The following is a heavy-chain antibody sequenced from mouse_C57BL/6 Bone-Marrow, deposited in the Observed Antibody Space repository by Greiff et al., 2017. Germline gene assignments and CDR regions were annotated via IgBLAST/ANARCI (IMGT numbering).Heavy chain of an antibody. Sequence: VKLVESGAELARPGASVKLSCKASGYTFTSYGISWVKQRTGQGLEWIGEIYPRSGNTYYNEKFKGKATLTADKSSSTAYMELRSLTSEDSAVYFCARPGSSSDYWGQGTTLTVSS. D-gene: IGHD1-1*01. V-gene: IGHV1-81*01. CDR1: GYTFTSYG. CDR3: ARPGSSSDY. CDR2: IYPRSGNT. J-gene: IGHJ2*01.